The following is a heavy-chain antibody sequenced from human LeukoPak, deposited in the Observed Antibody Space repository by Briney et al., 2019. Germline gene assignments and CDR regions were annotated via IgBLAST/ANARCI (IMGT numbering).Heavy chain of an antibody. V-gene: IGHV3-33*01. CDR3: ARDFSAFDY. CDR1: GFTFSSYD. J-gene: IGHJ4*02. D-gene: IGHD2-2*01. CDR2: IWYDGSNK. Sequence: PGGSLRLSCAASGFTFSSYDMHWVRQAPGKGLEWVAAIWYDGSNKYYADSVKGRFTISRDNSKNTLYLQMNSLRAEDTAVYYCARDFSAFDYWGQGTLVTVSS.